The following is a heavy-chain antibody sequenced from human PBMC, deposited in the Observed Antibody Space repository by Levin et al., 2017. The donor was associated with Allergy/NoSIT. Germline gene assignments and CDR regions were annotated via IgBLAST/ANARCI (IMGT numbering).Heavy chain of an antibody. Sequence: GESLKISCAASEFTFSSYAMSWVRLAPGKGLEWVSGITNNGGTTYYADSVKGRFTISRDNSKNTLYLQMNGLRAGDTAVYYCAKDAYDFWSGPSDSWGQGTLVTVSS. D-gene: IGHD3-3*01. CDR2: ITNNGGTT. CDR1: EFTFSSYA. J-gene: IGHJ5*01. CDR3: AKDAYDFWSGPSDS. V-gene: IGHV3-23*01.